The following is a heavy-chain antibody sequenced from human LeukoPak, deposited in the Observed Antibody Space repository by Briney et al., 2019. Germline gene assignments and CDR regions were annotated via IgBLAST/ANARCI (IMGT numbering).Heavy chain of an antibody. CDR2: INPNSGGT. Sequence: ASVKVSCKASGYTLTDYYMHWVRQAPGQGLEWMGRINPNSGGTNYAQKFQGRVTMTRDTSISTAYMELSRLRSDDTAVYYCARVPRTYYYGSGSYYNDDYWGQGTLVTVSS. CDR3: ARVPRTYYYGSGSYYNDDY. V-gene: IGHV1-2*06. CDR1: GYTLTDYY. D-gene: IGHD3-10*01. J-gene: IGHJ4*02.